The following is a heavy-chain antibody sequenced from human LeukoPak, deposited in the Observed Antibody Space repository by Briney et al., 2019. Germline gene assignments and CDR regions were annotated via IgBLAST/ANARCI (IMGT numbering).Heavy chain of an antibody. CDR1: GFTFSTYW. J-gene: IGHJ6*03. D-gene: IGHD5-12*01. Sequence: PGGSLRLSCAASGFTFSTYWMHWVRQAPGKGLVWVSRIDSDRGTTSYADSVRGRFTISRDNAKNTLFLQMNSLRGDDTAVYYCARDVTPYDSPVDYYYMDVWGKGTTVTVSS. CDR3: ARDVTPYDSPVDYYYMDV. V-gene: IGHV3-74*01. CDR2: IDSDRGTT.